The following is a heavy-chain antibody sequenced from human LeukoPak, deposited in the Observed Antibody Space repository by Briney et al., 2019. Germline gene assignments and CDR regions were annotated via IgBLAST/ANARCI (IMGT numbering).Heavy chain of an antibody. V-gene: IGHV1-46*01. CDR2: ISPSGGST. J-gene: IGHJ6*03. CDR3: ARDGYSYGQGRYYYYYYMDV. Sequence: GASVKASCEASGYTFTSYYMHWVRQAPGQGLEWVGIISPSGGSTSYAQKFQGRVTMTRDTSTSTVHMELSSLRSEDTAVYYCARDGYSYGQGRYYYYYYMDVWGKGTTVTVSS. CDR1: GYTFTSYY. D-gene: IGHD5-18*01.